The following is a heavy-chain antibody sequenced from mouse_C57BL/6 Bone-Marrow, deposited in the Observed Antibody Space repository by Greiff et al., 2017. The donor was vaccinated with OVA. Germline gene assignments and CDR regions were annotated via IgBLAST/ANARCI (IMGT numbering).Heavy chain of an antibody. CDR1: GYSITSGYD. D-gene: IGHD2-5*01. CDR2: ISYSGST. J-gene: IGHJ4*01. V-gene: IGHV3-1*01. CDR3: ARADSNYYAMDY. Sequence: EVQLVESGPGMVKPSQSLSLTCTVTGYSITSGYDWHWIRHFPGNKLEWMGYISYSGSTNYNPSLKSRISITHDTSKNHFFLKLNSVTTEDTATYYCARADSNYYAMDYWGQGTSVTVSS.